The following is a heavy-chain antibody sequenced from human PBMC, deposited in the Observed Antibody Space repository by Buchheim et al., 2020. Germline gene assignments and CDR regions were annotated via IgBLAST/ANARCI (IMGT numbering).Heavy chain of an antibody. D-gene: IGHD5-24*01. CDR1: GYNFSNYG. V-gene: IGHV1-18*01. CDR3: ARGSERWVQNSLDH. CDR2: LSVYNGNT. J-gene: IGHJ4*02. Sequence: QVQLVQSGAEVKKSGASVKVSCKASGYNFSNYGISWVRQAPGQGLQWMGGLSVYNGNTNYAQKLQGRVTMTTDTSKSTAYMELRSLRSDDTAVYYGARGSERWVQNSLDHWGQGTL.